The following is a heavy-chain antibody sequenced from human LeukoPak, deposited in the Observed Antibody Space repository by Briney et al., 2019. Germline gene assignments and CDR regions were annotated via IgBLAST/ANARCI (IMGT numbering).Heavy chain of an antibody. CDR1: GFTFSSYG. CDR2: IRYDGSNK. J-gene: IGHJ4*02. D-gene: IGHD3-22*01. V-gene: IGHV3-30*02. CDR3: ANPKGYHDSSALIGGY. Sequence: GGSLRLSCAASGFTFSSYGMHWVRQAPGKGLEWVAFIRYDGSNKYYADSVKGRFTISRDNSKNTLYLQMNSLRAEDTAVYYCANPKGYHDSSALIGGYWGQGTLVTVSS.